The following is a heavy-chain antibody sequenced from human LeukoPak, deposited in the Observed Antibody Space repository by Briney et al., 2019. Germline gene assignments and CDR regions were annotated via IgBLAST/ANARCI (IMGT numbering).Heavy chain of an antibody. CDR1: GFTFDDYA. D-gene: IGHD3-22*01. Sequence: TGGSLRLSCAASGFTFDDYAMHWVRQAPGKGLEWVSGISWNSGRIGYADSVKGRFTISRDNARDSLYLQINSLRAEDTALYYCAKDYYDGSGYVDYWGQGTLVTVSS. CDR2: ISWNSGRI. V-gene: IGHV3-9*01. J-gene: IGHJ4*02. CDR3: AKDYYDGSGYVDY.